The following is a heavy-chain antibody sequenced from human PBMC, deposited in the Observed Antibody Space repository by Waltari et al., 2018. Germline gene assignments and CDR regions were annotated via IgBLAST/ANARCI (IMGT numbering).Heavy chain of an antibody. J-gene: IGHJ6*02. CDR3: ATTVTTYYYYYGMDV. CDR1: GYTFTSYD. D-gene: IGHD4-17*01. Sequence: QVQLVQSGAEVKKPGASVKVSCKASGYTFTSYDINWVRQATGQGLEWMGWMNPNSGNTGYAQKFQGRVTRTRNTSISTAYMELSSLRSEDTAVYYCATTVTTYYYYYGMDVWGQGTTVTVSS. V-gene: IGHV1-8*01. CDR2: MNPNSGNT.